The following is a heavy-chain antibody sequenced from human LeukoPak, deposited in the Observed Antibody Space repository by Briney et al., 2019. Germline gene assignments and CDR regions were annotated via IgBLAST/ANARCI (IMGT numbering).Heavy chain of an antibody. D-gene: IGHD2-2*01. CDR2: IYYSGST. Sequence: SETLSLTCTVSGGSISSYYWSWIRQPPEKGLEWIGYIYYSGSTNYNPSLKSRVTISVDTSKNQFSLKLSSVTAADTAVYYCARVGVVPAAIGYYYYMDVWGKGTTVTVSS. V-gene: IGHV4-59*01. J-gene: IGHJ6*03. CDR3: ARVGVVPAAIGYYYYMDV. CDR1: GGSISSYY.